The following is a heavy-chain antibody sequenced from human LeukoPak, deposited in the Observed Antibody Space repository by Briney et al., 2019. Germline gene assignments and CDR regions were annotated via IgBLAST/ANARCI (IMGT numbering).Heavy chain of an antibody. CDR3: ARAPPKRYSNSLRGGYYYYYMDV. CDR1: GGTFSSYA. D-gene: IGHD4-11*01. V-gene: IGHV1-69*13. J-gene: IGHJ6*03. Sequence: SVKVSCKASGGTFSSYAISWVRQAPGQGLEWMGGITPIFGTANYAQKFQGRVTITADESTSTAYMELSSLRSEDTAVYYCARAPPKRYSNSLRGGYYYYYMDVWGKGTTVTVSS. CDR2: ITPIFGTA.